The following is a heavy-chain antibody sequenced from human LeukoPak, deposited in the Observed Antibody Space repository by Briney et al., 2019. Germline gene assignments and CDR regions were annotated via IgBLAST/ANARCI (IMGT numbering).Heavy chain of an antibody. D-gene: IGHD6-13*01. V-gene: IGHV4-59*01. CDR2: IYYSGST. Sequence: SETLSLTCTVSGGSISSYYWSWIRQPPGKGLEWIGYIYYSGSTNYNPSLKSRVTISVDTSKNQFSLKLSSVTAADTAVYYCARVYFIAAAGQSAFDIWGQGTMVTVSS. CDR3: ARVYFIAAAGQSAFDI. J-gene: IGHJ3*02. CDR1: GGSISSYY.